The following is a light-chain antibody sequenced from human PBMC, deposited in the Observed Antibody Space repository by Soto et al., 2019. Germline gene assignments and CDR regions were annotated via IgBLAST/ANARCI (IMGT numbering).Light chain of an antibody. CDR1: QDIAGY. J-gene: IGKJ5*01. CDR2: GAS. V-gene: IGKV1D-12*01. Sequence: DIQVTESPSSVSASVGGSVTITCXASQDIAGYLAWYQHKPGRTPELLIHGASRLQSGVPARFSGSGSGTDFTLSINSLQPEDFATYYCQQAYSFPITFGQGTRLEIK. CDR3: QQAYSFPIT.